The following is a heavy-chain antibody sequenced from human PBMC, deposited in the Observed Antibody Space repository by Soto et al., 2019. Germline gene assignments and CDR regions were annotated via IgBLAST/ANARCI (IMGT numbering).Heavy chain of an antibody. CDR1: GGSISGYY. V-gene: IGHV4-59*08. Sequence: SETLSLTCTVSGGSISGYYWSWIRQPPGKGLEWIGYIYYSGSANYNPSLKSRVTISVDTSKNQFSLNLTSVTASDSALYYCARHGFGHVYYYMDVWGTGTSVNVSS. CDR3: ARHGFGHVYYYMDV. J-gene: IGHJ6*03. CDR2: IYYSGSA. D-gene: IGHD3-10*01.